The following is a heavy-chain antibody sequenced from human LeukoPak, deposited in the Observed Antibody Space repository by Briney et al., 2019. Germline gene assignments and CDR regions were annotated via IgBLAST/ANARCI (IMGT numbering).Heavy chain of an antibody. CDR3: ARTDYGGNSGHFDY. CDR1: GGSISSYY. CDR2: IYYSGST. V-gene: IGHV4-59*01. Sequence: SETLSLTCTISGGSISSYYWGWIRQPPGKGLEWIGYIYYSGSTNYNPSLKSRVTISVDTSKNQFSLKLSSVTAADTAVYYCARTDYGGNSGHFDYWGQGTLVTVSS. D-gene: IGHD4-23*01. J-gene: IGHJ4*02.